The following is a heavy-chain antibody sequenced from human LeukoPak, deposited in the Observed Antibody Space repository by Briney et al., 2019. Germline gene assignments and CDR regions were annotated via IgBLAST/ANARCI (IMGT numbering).Heavy chain of an antibody. V-gene: IGHV3-23*01. D-gene: IGHD6-13*01. CDR1: GFTFSSYA. J-gene: IGHJ5*02. CDR3: AKDGSSWYGIGPWYNWFDP. CDR2: ISGSGGST. Sequence: PGGSLRLSCAASGFTFSSYAMSWVRQAPGKGLEWVSAISGSGGSTYYADSVKGRFTISRDNSKNTLYLQMNSLRAEDTAVYYCAKDGSSWYGIGPWYNWFDPWGQGTLVTVSS.